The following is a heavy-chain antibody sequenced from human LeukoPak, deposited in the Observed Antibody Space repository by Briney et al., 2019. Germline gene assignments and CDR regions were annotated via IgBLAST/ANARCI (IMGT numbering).Heavy chain of an antibody. J-gene: IGHJ5*02. V-gene: IGHV4-31*03. CDR1: GGSISSGGYY. CDR3: ARVLAYCGGDCYPNWFDP. Sequence: PSETLSLTCTVSGGSISSGGYYWSWIRQHPGKGLEWIGYIYYSGSTYYNPSLKSRVTISVDTSKNQFSLKLSSVTAADTAVYYCARVLAYCGGDCYPNWFDPWGLGTLVTVSS. D-gene: IGHD2-21*02. CDR2: IYYSGST.